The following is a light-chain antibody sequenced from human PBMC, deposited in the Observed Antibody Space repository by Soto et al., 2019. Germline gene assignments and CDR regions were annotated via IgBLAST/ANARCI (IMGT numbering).Light chain of an antibody. V-gene: IGKV1-39*01. CDR2: TAS. CDR3: QQSYSTPPWT. CDR1: QSISSY. Sequence: DIQMTQSPSSLSASVGDRVTITCRASQSISSYLNWYQQKPGKAPKLLIHTASSLQSGVPSRFSGSGSGTDFTLTISSLQPEDFATYYCQQSYSTPPWTFGQGTKVDI. J-gene: IGKJ1*01.